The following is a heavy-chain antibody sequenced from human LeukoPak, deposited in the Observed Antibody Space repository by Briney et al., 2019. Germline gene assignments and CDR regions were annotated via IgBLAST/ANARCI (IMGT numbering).Heavy chain of an antibody. CDR1: GGSFSSNSYH. Sequence: SETLSLTCTVSGGSFSSNSYHWGWIRQPPGKGLEWIGSIYYAGSTYYNPSLKSRVTLYVDTSKNQFSLNLNSVTAADTAVYYCARLAYSGDYVNYWGQGTLVTVSS. J-gene: IGHJ4*02. V-gene: IGHV4-39*01. D-gene: IGHD4-17*01. CDR3: ARLAYSGDYVNY. CDR2: IYYAGST.